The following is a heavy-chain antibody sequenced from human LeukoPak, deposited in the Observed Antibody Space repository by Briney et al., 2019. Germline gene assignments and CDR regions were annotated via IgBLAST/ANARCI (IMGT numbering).Heavy chain of an antibody. J-gene: IGHJ6*03. CDR1: GGSITSSNYY. CDR2: MYSSGST. V-gene: IGHV4-39*01. CDR3: ARPAAPGTFYYYMDV. Sequence: PSETPSLTCTVSGGSITSSNYYWGWIRQPPGKGLEWIGTMYSSGSTYHNPSLKSRVTMSVDTSKNQFSLRLSSVTAADTAVYYCARPAAPGTFYYYMDVWGKGTTVTVSS. D-gene: IGHD3-10*01.